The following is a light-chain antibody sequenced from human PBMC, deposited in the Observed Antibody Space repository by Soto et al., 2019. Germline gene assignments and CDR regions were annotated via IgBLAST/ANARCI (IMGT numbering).Light chain of an antibody. V-gene: IGLV8-61*01. CDR2: NTN. CDR1: SGSVSTTFH. CDR3: VLYMGSGVL. J-gene: IGLJ2*01. Sequence: QTVVTQEPSFSVSPGGTVTLTCGLSSGSVSTTFHPSWYQQTPGQTPRTLIYNTNPRSSGVPDRFSSSIVGNKAALTITGAQADDESYYYCVLYMGSGVLFRGGTKVTVL.